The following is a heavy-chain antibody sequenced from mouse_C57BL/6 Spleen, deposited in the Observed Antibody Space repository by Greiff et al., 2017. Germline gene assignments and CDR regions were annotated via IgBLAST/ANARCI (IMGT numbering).Heavy chain of an antibody. V-gene: IGHV1-15*01. D-gene: IGHD1-1*01. Sequence: QVQLQQSGAELVRPGASVTLSCKASGYTFTDYEMHWVKQTPVHGLEWIGAIDPETGGTAYNQKFKGKATLTADKSSSTAYMELRSLTSEDSAVYYCTRSPITTVDYWGQGTTLTVSS. CDR3: TRSPITTVDY. J-gene: IGHJ2*01. CDR2: IDPETGGT. CDR1: GYTFTDYE.